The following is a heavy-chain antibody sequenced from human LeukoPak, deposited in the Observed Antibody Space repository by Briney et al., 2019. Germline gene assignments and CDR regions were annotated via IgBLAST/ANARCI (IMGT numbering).Heavy chain of an antibody. Sequence: GASVKVSCKASGYTFTGYYMHWVRQAPGQGLEWMGWINPNSGGTNYAQKFQGRVTMTRDTSISTAYMELSRLRSDDTAAYYCARGGTMIVAGDWFDPWGQGTLVTVSS. CDR2: INPNSGGT. D-gene: IGHD3-22*01. V-gene: IGHV1-2*02. CDR3: ARGGTMIVAGDWFDP. J-gene: IGHJ5*02. CDR1: GYTFTGYY.